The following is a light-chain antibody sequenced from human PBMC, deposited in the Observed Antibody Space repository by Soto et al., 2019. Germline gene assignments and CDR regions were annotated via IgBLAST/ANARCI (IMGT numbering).Light chain of an antibody. CDR3: SSYRTGGPFV. CDR1: SSDVGGYNY. J-gene: IGLJ1*01. V-gene: IGLV2-14*01. Sequence: QSALTQPASVSGSPGQSIAISCTGTSSDVGGYNYVSWYQQLPGKAPKLLISEVSNRPSGVSHRFSGSKSGNTASLTISRLQAEDEADYYCSSYRTGGPFVFGTGTKLTVL. CDR2: EVS.